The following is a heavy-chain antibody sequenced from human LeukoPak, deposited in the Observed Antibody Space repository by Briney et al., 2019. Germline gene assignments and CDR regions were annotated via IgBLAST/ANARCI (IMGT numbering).Heavy chain of an antibody. Sequence: PGGSLRLSCAASGFTFSSYEMNWVRQAPGKGLEWVSYISSNGNTIYYADSVKGRFSISRDNAKNSLYLQMNSLRAEDTAMYYCARDHEGGILAYWGQGTLVTVSS. V-gene: IGHV3-48*03. CDR3: ARDHEGGILAY. J-gene: IGHJ4*02. CDR2: ISSNGNTI. D-gene: IGHD6-13*01. CDR1: GFTFSSYE.